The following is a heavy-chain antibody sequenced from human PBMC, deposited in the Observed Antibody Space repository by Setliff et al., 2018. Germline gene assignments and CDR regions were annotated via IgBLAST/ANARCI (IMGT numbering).Heavy chain of an antibody. CDR2: SSSGGNII. CDR3: AREVWNYYDKSWSGYADH. V-gene: IGHV3-48*01. Sequence: GGSLRLSCAASGFNFSTYSMHWVRQAPGKGLEWVSYSSSGGNIIKYADSVKGRFTISRDTAKNSLYLQMNSLRAEDTALYYCAREVWNYYDKSWSGYADHWGQGTLVTVSS. J-gene: IGHJ4*02. D-gene: IGHD3-3*01. CDR1: GFNFSTYS.